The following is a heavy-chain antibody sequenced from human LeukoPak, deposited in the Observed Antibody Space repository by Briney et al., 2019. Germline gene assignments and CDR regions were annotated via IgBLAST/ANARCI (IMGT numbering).Heavy chain of an antibody. CDR3: ASNTVTIRRNEQYYYYYMDV. Sequence: SETLSLTCTVSGGSISSSSYYWGWIRQPPGKGLEWIGSIYYSGSTYYNPSLKSRVTISVDTSKNQFSLKLSSVTAADTAVYYCASNTVTIRRNEQYYYYYMDVWGKGTTVTVSS. V-gene: IGHV4-39*07. CDR2: IYYSGST. J-gene: IGHJ6*03. CDR1: GGSISSSSYY. D-gene: IGHD4-11*01.